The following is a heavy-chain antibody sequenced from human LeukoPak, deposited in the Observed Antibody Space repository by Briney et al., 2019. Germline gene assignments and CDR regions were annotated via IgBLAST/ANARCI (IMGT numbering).Heavy chain of an antibody. CDR2: SGADDGST. CDR3: AKALNYWYFDL. Sequence: PGGSLRLSCAASGFTFSSYDMSWVRQAPGKGLEWVSASGADDGSTYADSVKDRFTISRDNSKNTLYLQMNSLRAEDTATYYCAKALNYWYFDLWGRGNLVTVSS. CDR1: GFTFSSYD. J-gene: IGHJ2*01. V-gene: IGHV3-23*01.